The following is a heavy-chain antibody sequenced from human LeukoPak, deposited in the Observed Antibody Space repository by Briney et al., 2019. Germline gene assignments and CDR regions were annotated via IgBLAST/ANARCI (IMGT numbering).Heavy chain of an antibody. CDR1: GGSISSYY. V-gene: IGHV4-59*08. D-gene: IGHD3-10*01. J-gene: IGHJ5*02. CDR2: IYYSGST. Sequence: SETLSLTCTVSGGSISSYYWSWIRQPPGKGLEWIGYIYYSGSTNYNPSLKSRVTISVDTSKNQFSLKLSSVTAADTAVYYYAARPMVRGGDWFDPWGQGTLVTVSS. CDR3: AARPMVRGGDWFDP.